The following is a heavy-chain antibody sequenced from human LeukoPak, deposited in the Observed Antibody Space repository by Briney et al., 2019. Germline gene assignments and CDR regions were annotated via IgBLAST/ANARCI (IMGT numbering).Heavy chain of an antibody. V-gene: IGHV4-59*08. CDR1: GGSISSYY. Sequence: SETLSLTCTVSGGSISSYYWSWIRQPPGKGLEWIGYIYYSGSTNYNPSLKSRVTISVDTSKNQFSLKLSSVTAADTAVYYCARILAYCGGDCYSKYYYGMDVWGQGTTVTVSS. CDR3: ARILAYCGGDCYSKYYYGMDV. J-gene: IGHJ6*02. D-gene: IGHD2-21*02. CDR2: IYYSGST.